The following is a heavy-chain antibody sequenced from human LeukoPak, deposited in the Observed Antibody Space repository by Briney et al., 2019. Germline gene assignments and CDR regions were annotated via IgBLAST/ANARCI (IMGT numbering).Heavy chain of an antibody. Sequence: GGSLRLSCAASGFTFSSSAMSWVRQAPGKGLEWVSAISNNGGYTYYADSVQGRFTISRDNSKSTLCLQMNSLRAEDTAVYYCAREGYYYDSSGYYGRWFDPWGQGTLVTVSS. J-gene: IGHJ5*02. CDR1: GFTFSSSA. D-gene: IGHD3-22*01. CDR2: ISNNGGYT. V-gene: IGHV3-23*01. CDR3: AREGYYYDSSGYYGRWFDP.